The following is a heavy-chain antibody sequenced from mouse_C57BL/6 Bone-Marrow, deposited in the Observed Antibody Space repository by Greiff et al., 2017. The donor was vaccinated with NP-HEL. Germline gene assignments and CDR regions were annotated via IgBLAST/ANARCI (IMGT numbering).Heavy chain of an antibody. CDR2: IDPANGNT. V-gene: IGHV14-3*01. J-gene: IGHJ1*03. Sequence: EVQLQQSVAELVRPGASVKLSCTASGFNIKNTYMHWVKQRPEQGLEWIGRIDPANGNTKYAPNFQGKATITADTSSNTAYLQLSSLTSEDTAISYCARIGITTVVDYWYFDVWGTGTTVTVSS. CDR3: ARIGITTVVDYWYFDV. CDR1: GFNIKNTY. D-gene: IGHD1-1*01.